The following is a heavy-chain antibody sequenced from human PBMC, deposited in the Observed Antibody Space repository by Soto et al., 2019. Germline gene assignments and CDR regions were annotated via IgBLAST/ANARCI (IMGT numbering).Heavy chain of an antibody. D-gene: IGHD3-10*01. V-gene: IGHV1-2*02. CDR2: INPNSGGT. CDR3: ASPALKSLYDSVVRGVTPTVLDY. J-gene: IGHJ4*02. Sequence: GASVKVSCKASGYTFTGYYMHWVRQAPGQGLEWMGWINPNSGGTNYAQKFQGRVTMTRDTSISTAYMELSRLRPDDTAVYYCASPALKSLYDSVVRGVTPTVLDYWGQGTLVTVSS. CDR1: GYTFTGYY.